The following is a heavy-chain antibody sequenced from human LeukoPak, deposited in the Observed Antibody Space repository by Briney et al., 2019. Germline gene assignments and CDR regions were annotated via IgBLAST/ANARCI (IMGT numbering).Heavy chain of an antibody. D-gene: IGHD2-15*01. CDR2: MNPNSGNT. Sequence: GASVKVSCKASGYTFTSYAINWVRQATGQGLEWMGWMNPNSGNTGYAQKFQGRVTMTRYTSISTAYMELSSLRSEDTAVYYWARGRYCSGGSCYGDWSDPWGEGTLVTVSS. J-gene: IGHJ5*02. V-gene: IGHV1-8*01. CDR1: GYTFTSYA. CDR3: ARGRYCSGGSCYGDWSDP.